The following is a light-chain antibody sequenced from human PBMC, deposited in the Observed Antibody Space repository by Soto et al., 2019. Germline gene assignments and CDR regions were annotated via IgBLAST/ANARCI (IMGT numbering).Light chain of an antibody. V-gene: IGLV2-14*03. CDR1: SSDVGGYNY. CDR2: DVS. CDR3: SSYTSSGTGV. Sequence: QSVLTQPASVSGSPGQSITISCTGTSSDVGGYNYVSWYQQHPGKAPKLMIYDVSHRPSGVSNRFSGSKSDNTASLTISGLQAEDEADYYCSSYTSSGTGVFGGGTKLTVL. J-gene: IGLJ2*01.